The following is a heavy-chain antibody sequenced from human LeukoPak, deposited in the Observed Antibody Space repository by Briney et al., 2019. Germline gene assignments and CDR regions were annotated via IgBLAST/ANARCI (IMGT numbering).Heavy chain of an antibody. CDR2: IYHSGST. CDR3: ARRPRCSSTSCYRRGYYYGMDV. J-gene: IGHJ6*02. V-gene: IGHV4-4*02. D-gene: IGHD2-2*01. Sequence: SGTLSLTCAVSGGSISSSNWWSWVRQPPGKGLEWIGEIYHSGSTNYNPSPKSRVTISVDKSKNQFSLKLSSVTAADTAVYYCARRPRCSSTSCYRRGYYYGMDVWGQGTTVTVSS. CDR1: GGSISSSNW.